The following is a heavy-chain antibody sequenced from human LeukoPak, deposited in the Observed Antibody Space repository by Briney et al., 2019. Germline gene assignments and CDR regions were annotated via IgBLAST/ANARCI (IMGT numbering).Heavy chain of an antibody. J-gene: IGHJ1*01. CDR2: ISGSGGST. CDR3: AKGEGRYEAEYFQH. D-gene: IGHD1-14*01. V-gene: IGHV3-23*01. CDR1: GFTFSSHA. Sequence: GGSLRLSCAASGFTFSSHAMSWVRQAPGKGLEWVSAISGSGGSTYYADSVKGRFTISRDNSKNTLYLQMNSLRAEDTAVYYCAKGEGRYEAEYFQHWGQGTLVTVSS.